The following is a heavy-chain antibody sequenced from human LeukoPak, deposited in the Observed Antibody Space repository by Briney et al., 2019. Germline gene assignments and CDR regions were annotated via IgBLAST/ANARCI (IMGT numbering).Heavy chain of an antibody. CDR3: ARHRYLLRDRIVGAPKAYFDY. Sequence: GESLKISCKGSGYSFTSYWIGWVRQMPGKGLEWMGIIYPGDSDTRYSPSFQGQVTISADKSISTAYLQWSSLKASDTAMYYCARHRYLLRDRIVGAPKAYFDYWGQGTLVTVSS. D-gene: IGHD1-26*01. V-gene: IGHV5-51*01. CDR1: GYSFTSYW. CDR2: IYPGDSDT. J-gene: IGHJ4*02.